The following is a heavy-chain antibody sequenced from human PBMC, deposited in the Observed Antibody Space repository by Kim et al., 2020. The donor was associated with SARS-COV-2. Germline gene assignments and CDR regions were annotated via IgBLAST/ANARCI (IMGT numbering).Heavy chain of an antibody. D-gene: IGHD3-10*01. CDR1: GFTFSSYS. J-gene: IGHJ3*02. CDR3: AISVRGEAFDI. CDR2: ISSSSSYI. V-gene: IGHV3-21*01. Sequence: GGSLRLSCAASGFTFSSYSMNWVRQAPGKGLEWVSSISSSSSYIYYADSVKGRFTISRDNAKNSLYLQMNSLRAEDTAVYYCAISVRGEAFDIWGQGTMVTVSS.